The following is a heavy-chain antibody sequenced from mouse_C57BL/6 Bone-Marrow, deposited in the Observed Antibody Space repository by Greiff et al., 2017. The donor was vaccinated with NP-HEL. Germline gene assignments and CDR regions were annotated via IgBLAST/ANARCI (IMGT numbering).Heavy chain of an antibody. CDR1: GFTFSSYG. J-gene: IGHJ3*01. CDR2: ISSGGSYT. V-gene: IGHV5-6*01. Sequence: EVHLVESGGDLVKPGGSLKLSCAASGFTFSSYGMSWVRQTPDKRLEWVATISSGGSYTYYPDSVKGRFTISRDNAKNTLYLQMSSLKSEDTAMYYCARTYQFFAYWGQGTLVTVSA. D-gene: IGHD5-1*01. CDR3: ARTYQFFAY.